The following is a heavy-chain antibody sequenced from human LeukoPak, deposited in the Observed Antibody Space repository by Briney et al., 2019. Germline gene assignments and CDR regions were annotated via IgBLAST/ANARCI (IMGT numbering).Heavy chain of an antibody. J-gene: IGHJ3*02. D-gene: IGHD3-10*01. CDR1: GFTFSKYW. CDR3: ARIKEYGFDI. Sequence: PGGSLRLSCAASGFTFSKYWMSWVRQTPGKGLEWVASIRHDASQIHYVDSVKGRFTISRDNAKNSLYLQMNSLRAEDTAVYSCARIKEYGFDIWGQGTMVTVSS. V-gene: IGHV3-7*01. CDR2: IRHDASQI.